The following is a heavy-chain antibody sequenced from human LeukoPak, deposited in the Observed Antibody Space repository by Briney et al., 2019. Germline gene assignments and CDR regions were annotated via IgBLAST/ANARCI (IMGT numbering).Heavy chain of an antibody. CDR1: GFTFSTYA. Sequence: PGGPLRLSCSASGFTFSTYAMHWVRQAPGKGLEYVSDINYDGGSTYYADSVKGRFTISRDNSKNTLYLQMSSLRSEDTAVYFCVKDRGGIQRDFDYWGQGTLVTVSS. J-gene: IGHJ4*02. CDR2: INYDGGST. CDR3: VKDRGGIQRDFDY. V-gene: IGHV3-64D*06. D-gene: IGHD5-18*01.